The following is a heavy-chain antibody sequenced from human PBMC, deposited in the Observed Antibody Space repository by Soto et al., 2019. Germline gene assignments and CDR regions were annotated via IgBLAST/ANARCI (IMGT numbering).Heavy chain of an antibody. V-gene: IGHV3-21*01. CDR2: ISSSSTYI. Sequence: EVQLVESGGGLVKPGGSLRLSCAASGFTFSNYAMNWVRQAPGEGLEWVSSISSSSTYIYYADSIQGRFTISRDNARDSLSLQLNSLRGEDTAVYYCARGYRGVPSQYEVNDAFDIWGQGTVVTVSS. D-gene: IGHD3-10*01. CDR3: ARGYRGVPSQYEVNDAFDI. J-gene: IGHJ3*02. CDR1: GFTFSNYA.